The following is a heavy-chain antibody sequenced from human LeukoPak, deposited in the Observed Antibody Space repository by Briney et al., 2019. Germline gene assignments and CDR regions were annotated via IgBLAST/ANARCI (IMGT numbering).Heavy chain of an antibody. V-gene: IGHV1-18*01. D-gene: IGHD5-12*01. CDR2: ISAYHGNT. CDR1: GYTFTSYG. CDR3: ARDSGYDFSSYYYYYGMDV. J-gene: IGHJ6*02. Sequence: ASVKVSCKASGYTFTSYGFSWVRQAPGQGLEWMGWISAYHGNTNYAQKLQGRVTMTTDTSTSTAYMELRSLRSDDTAVYYCARDSGYDFSSYYYYYGMDVWGQGTTVTVSS.